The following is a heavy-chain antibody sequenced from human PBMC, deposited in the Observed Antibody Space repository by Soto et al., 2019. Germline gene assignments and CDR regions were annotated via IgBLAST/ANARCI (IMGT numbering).Heavy chain of an antibody. CDR1: GYSFTSYW. Sequence: ESLKISCKGSGYSFTSYWISWVRQMPGKGLEWMGRIDPSDSYTNYSPSFQGHVTISADKSISTAYLQWSSLRASDTAMYYCARHDFWSGYRAIDYDYWGQGTLVTVSS. V-gene: IGHV5-10-1*01. CDR3: ARHDFWSGYRAIDYDY. D-gene: IGHD3-3*01. CDR2: IDPSDSYT. J-gene: IGHJ4*02.